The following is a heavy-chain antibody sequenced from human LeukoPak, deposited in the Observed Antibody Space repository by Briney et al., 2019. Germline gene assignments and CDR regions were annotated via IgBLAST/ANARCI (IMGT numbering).Heavy chain of an antibody. J-gene: IGHJ4*02. D-gene: IGHD3-22*01. CDR2: INSGGTT. V-gene: IGHV3-66*01. CDR3: ARDQYASSGYYFY. Sequence: PGGSLRLSCAASGFTVSSNYMTWVRQAPGKGLEWVSVINSGGTTYYADSVKDRFIISRDNSKNALYLQMNYLRPEDTAVYYCARDQYASSGYYFYWGQGTLVTVSS. CDR1: GFTVSSNY.